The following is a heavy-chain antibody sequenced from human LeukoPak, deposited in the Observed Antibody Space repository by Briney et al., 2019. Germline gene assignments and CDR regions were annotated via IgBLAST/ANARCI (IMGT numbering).Heavy chain of an antibody. J-gene: IGHJ4*02. D-gene: IGHD6-13*01. CDR2: NNAANGDT. V-gene: IGHV1-3*02. CDR1: GYTFTNYA. Sequence: ASVKVSCKASGYTFTNYALHWVRQAPGQRLEWMGWNNAANGDTTYSQEFQDRVTISRDTSASTAYMELSGLRSEDMAVYYCVRGRHGSSWILDYWGQGTLVTVSS. CDR3: VRGRHGSSWILDY.